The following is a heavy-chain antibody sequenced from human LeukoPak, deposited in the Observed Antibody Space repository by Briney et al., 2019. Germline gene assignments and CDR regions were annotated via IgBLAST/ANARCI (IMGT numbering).Heavy chain of an antibody. V-gene: IGHV3-48*03. CDR3: ARVGALSSSWLLY. CDR2: ISRSATTI. CDR1: GFTFSSYE. Sequence: GGSLRLACAASGFTFSSYEMNWVRQAPGKGLEWVSSISRSATTIYYADSVKGRFTISRDNAKNSLYLQMNSLRAEDTAVYFCARVGALSSSWLLYWGQGTLVTVSS. J-gene: IGHJ4*02. D-gene: IGHD6-13*01.